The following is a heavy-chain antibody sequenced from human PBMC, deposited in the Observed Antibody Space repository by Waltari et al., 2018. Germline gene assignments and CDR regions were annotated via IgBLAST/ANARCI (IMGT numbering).Heavy chain of an antibody. J-gene: IGHJ4*02. CDR3: ARNLGSSGPY. V-gene: IGHV4-34*01. CDR2: INHSGST. Sequence: QVPLQQWGAGLLKPSATLSLTCAVYGGSFTGYSWSWIRQPPWKGLEWIGEINHSGSTKYNPSLKSRVTISVDTAKNQCSRKLSSVTAADTAVYYCARNLGSSGPYWGQGTLVTVSS. D-gene: IGHD6-13*01. CDR1: GGSFTGYS.